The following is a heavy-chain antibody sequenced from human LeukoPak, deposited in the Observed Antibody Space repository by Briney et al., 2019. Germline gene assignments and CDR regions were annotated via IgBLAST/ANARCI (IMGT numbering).Heavy chain of an antibody. CDR3: AREISGYCSSTSRCPNWFDP. Sequence: GGSLRLSCAASGFTFSSYEMNWVRQAPGKGLEWVSYISSSGSTIYYADSVKGRFTISRDNAKNSLYLQMNSLRAEDTAVYYCAREISGYCSSTSRCPNWFDPWGQGTLVTVSS. CDR1: GFTFSSYE. D-gene: IGHD2-2*01. CDR2: ISSSGSTI. V-gene: IGHV3-48*03. J-gene: IGHJ5*02.